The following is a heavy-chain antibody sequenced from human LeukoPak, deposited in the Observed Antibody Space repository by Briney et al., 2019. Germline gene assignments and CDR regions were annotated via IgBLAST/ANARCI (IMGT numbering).Heavy chain of an antibody. D-gene: IGHD2-2*01. CDR2: IYPGDSDT. J-gene: IGHJ2*01. CDR1: GYSFTSYW. V-gene: IGHV5-51*01. Sequence: GESLKISCKGSGYSFTSYWIGWVRQMPGKGLEWMGIIYPGDSDTRYSPSFQGQVTISADKSISTAYLQWSSLKASDTAMYYCAGRQVVPAAISHWYFDLWGRGTLVTVFS. CDR3: AGRQVVPAAISHWYFDL.